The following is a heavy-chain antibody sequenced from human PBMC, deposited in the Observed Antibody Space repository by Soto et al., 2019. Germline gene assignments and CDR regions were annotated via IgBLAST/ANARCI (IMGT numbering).Heavy chain of an antibody. CDR3: ARRNKGLPTDY. J-gene: IGHJ4*02. V-gene: IGHV4-39*01. D-gene: IGHD5-18*01. CDR2: IYYSGST. Sequence: QLQLQESGPGLVKPSETLSLTCTVSGGSISSSSCYWGWIRQPPGKGLEWIGNIYYSGSTYYNPSLKSRVTISVDTSKNQFSLKLSSVTAADTAVYYCARRNKGLPTDYWGQGTLVTVSS. CDR1: GGSISSSSCY.